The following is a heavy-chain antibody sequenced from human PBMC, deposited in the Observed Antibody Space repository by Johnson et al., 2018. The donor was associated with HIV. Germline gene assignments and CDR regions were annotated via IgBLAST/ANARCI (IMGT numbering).Heavy chain of an antibody. J-gene: IGHJ3*02. CDR3: ARVVLVRLAVAGPSRDAFDI. CDR1: GFTFSDYG. CDR2: ISYDGSNK. Sequence: QVQLVESGGGVVQPGRSLRLSCAASGFTFSDYGMHWVRQAPGKGLEWVAVISYDGSNKYYADSVKGRFTISRDNAKNSLYLQMNSLRAEDTALYYCARVVLVRLAVAGPSRDAFDIWGQGTMVTVSS. V-gene: IGHV3-30*03. D-gene: IGHD6-19*01.